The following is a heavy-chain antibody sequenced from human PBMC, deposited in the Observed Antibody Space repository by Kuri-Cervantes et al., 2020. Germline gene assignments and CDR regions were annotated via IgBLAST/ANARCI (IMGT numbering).Heavy chain of an antibody. Sequence: GGSLRLSCAASGFTFDDYGMSWVRQAPGKGLEWVSGINWNGGSTGYADSVKGRFTISRDNAKNSLYLQMNSLRAEDTALYHCARDLQPKPPNGDFDYWGQGTLVTVSS. CDR2: INWNGGST. J-gene: IGHJ4*02. CDR3: ARDLQPKPPNGDFDY. D-gene: IGHD2-8*01. CDR1: GFTFDDYG. V-gene: IGHV3-20*01.